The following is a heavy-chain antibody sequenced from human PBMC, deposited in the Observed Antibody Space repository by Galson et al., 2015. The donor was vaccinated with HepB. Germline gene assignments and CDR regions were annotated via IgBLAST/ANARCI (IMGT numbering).Heavy chain of an antibody. J-gene: IGHJ6*02. CDR1: GFTFTSSA. V-gene: IGHV1-58*01. Sequence: SVKVSCKASGFTFTSSAVQWVRQARGQRLEWIGWIVVGSGNTNYAQKFQERVTITRDMSTSTAYMELSSLRSEDTAVYYCAAEGLGDHGMDVWGQGTTGSVSS. CDR3: AAEGLGDHGMDV. D-gene: IGHD6-19*01. CDR2: IVVGSGNT.